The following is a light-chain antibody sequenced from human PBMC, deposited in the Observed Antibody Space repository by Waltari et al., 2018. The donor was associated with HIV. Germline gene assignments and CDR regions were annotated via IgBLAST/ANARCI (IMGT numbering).Light chain of an antibody. J-gene: IGKJ1*01. V-gene: IGKV3-20*01. CDR2: ESS. CDR3: QQFGSSAPWT. Sequence: IVLTQSPGTLSLSPGERATLSCRASQRVYSNYVAWYQQRPGQSPRLLIYESSNRAAGVSDKFIGSGSGTDFTLTIGRLEPEDSGMYFCQQFGSSAPWTFGQGTKVEIK. CDR1: QRVYSNY.